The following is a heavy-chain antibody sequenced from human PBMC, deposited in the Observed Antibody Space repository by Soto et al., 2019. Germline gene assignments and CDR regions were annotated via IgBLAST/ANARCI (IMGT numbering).Heavy chain of an antibody. Sequence: PSETLSLTCTVSGGSISSGGYYWSWIRQHPGKGLEWIGYIYYSGSTYYNPSLKSRVTISVDTSKNQFSLKLSSVTAADTAVYYCVRGAYDFWSGYSSHDAFDIWGQGTMVTVSS. V-gene: IGHV4-31*03. J-gene: IGHJ3*02. D-gene: IGHD3-3*01. CDR3: VRGAYDFWSGYSSHDAFDI. CDR2: IYYSGST. CDR1: GGSISSGGYY.